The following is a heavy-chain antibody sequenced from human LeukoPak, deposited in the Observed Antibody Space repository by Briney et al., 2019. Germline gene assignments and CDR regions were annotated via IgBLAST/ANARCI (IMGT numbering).Heavy chain of an antibody. V-gene: IGHV3-23*01. D-gene: IGHD3-10*01. CDR1: GFTFSSYA. CDR2: ISGSGGST. Sequence: PGGSLRLSCAASGFTFSSYAMSWVRQAPGKGLEWVSAISGSGGSTYYADSVKGRFTISRDNSKNTLYLQMNSLRAEDTAVYCCAKDALEYYYGSGSEFDYWGQGTLVTVSS. J-gene: IGHJ4*02. CDR3: AKDALEYYYGSGSEFDY.